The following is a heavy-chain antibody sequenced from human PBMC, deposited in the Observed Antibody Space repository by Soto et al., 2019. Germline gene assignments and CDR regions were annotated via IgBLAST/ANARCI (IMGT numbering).Heavy chain of an antibody. CDR1: RFTFGSYG. CDR3: ARELDIPPDYCFDY. D-gene: IGHD5-12*01. CDR2: VSYDGRHQ. Sequence: HGWSLRLSCASSRFTFGSYGMHWVRQAPGKGLEWVAMVSYDGRHQYYADSVKGRFTISRDNFKDTLYLQMNGLTPEDTAIYFCARELDIPPDYCFDYWGQGNLVTVSS. J-gene: IGHJ4*02. V-gene: IGHV3-30*03.